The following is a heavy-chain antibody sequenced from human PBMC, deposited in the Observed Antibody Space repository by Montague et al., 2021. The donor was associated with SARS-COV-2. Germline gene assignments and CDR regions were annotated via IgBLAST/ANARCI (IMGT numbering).Heavy chain of an antibody. CDR2: IHHGGST. Sequence: SETLSLTCAVHGGSFSTYSWNWFRHPPGKGLEWIWEIHHGGSTNFTPSLKSRVTISADTSKTQFSLKLTSVAAADTAVYYCARLGDGVVPSPILGVGPYYSYSYTAVWGKGNTVTVSS. J-gene: IGHJ6*03. CDR1: GGSFSTYS. CDR3: ARLGDGVVPSPILGVGPYYSYSYTAV. V-gene: IGHV4-34*01. D-gene: IGHD3-10*01.